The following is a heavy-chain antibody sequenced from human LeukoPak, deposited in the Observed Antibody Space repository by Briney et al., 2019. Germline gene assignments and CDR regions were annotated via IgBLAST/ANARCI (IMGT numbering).Heavy chain of an antibody. Sequence: PGRSLRLSCAASGFTFGSYGMHWVRQAPGKGLEWVAAIWYDGSNKYYADSVKGRFTISRDNSKNHLYMQVNSLRAEDTAVYYCARGIGQAEYFDYWGQGTLVTASS. CDR3: ARGIGQAEYFDY. CDR1: GFTFGSYG. J-gene: IGHJ4*02. V-gene: IGHV3-33*01. D-gene: IGHD2/OR15-2a*01. CDR2: IWYDGSNK.